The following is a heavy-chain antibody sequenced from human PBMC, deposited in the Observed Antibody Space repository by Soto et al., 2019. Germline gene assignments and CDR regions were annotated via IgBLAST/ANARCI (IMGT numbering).Heavy chain of an antibody. CDR1: GYTFTSYG. D-gene: IGHD6-19*01. Sequence: ASVKVSCKASGYTFTSYGISWVRQAPGQGLEWMGWISAYNGNTNYAQKLQGRVTMTTDTSTSTAYMELRSLRSDDTAVYYCARDLAVAGTGINWFDPWGQGTLVTVSS. V-gene: IGHV1-18*04. CDR2: ISAYNGNT. J-gene: IGHJ5*02. CDR3: ARDLAVAGTGINWFDP.